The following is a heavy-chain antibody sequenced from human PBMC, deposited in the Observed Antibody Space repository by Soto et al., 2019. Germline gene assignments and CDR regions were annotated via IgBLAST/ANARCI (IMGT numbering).Heavy chain of an antibody. CDR2: IIPIFGTA. CDR1: GGTFSSYA. V-gene: IGHV1-69*06. CDR3: ARRKGQLVPEVNWFDP. J-gene: IGHJ5*02. Sequence: QVQLVQSGAEVKKPGSSVKVSCKASGGTFSSYAISWVRQAPGQGLEWMGGIIPIFGTANYAQKFQGRVTITADKSTRTAYMELSSLRSEDTAVYYCARRKGQLVPEVNWFDPWGQGTLVTVSS. D-gene: IGHD6-6*01.